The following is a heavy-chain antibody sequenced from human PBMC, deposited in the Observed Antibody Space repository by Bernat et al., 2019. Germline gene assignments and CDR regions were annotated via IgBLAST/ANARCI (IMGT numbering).Heavy chain of an antibody. CDR2: IYHSGSP. Sequence: QVQLQESGPGLVKPSETLSLTCAVSGYSISSGYYWGWIRQPPGKGLEWIGSIYHSGSPYYNPSLKSRVTISVDTSKNQFSLKLSSVTAADTAVYYCARDFIAVAGSPGYWGQGTLVTVSS. D-gene: IGHD6-19*01. V-gene: IGHV4-38-2*02. CDR3: ARDFIAVAGSPGY. CDR1: GYSISSGYY. J-gene: IGHJ4*02.